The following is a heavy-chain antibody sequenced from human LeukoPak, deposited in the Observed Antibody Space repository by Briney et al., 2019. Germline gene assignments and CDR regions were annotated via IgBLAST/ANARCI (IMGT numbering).Heavy chain of an antibody. D-gene: IGHD3-10*01. CDR2: ISYDGSNE. CDR3: ARGASNTGMVRGVLITFGY. J-gene: IGHJ4*02. Sequence: GGSLRLSCAGSGFTFSSHAMHWVRQAPGKGLEWVAVISYDGSNEYYAASVKGRFTISRDNSKKTVSLQMNSLRAEDTAVYYCARGASNTGMVRGVLITFGYWGQGTLVTVSS. V-gene: IGHV3-30*04. CDR1: GFTFSSHA.